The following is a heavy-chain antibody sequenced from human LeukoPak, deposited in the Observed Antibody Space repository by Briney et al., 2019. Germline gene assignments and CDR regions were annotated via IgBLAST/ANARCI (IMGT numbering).Heavy chain of an antibody. J-gene: IGHJ4*02. V-gene: IGHV3-7*01. D-gene: IGHD5/OR15-5a*01. CDR2: VKEDGSEE. Sequence: PGGYLRLSCAASGFTFSSHSMSWLGQAPGKGLEWVTNVKEDGSEENYVDSVKGRFTISRDNAVKSLYLQMNSLRAEDTAVYFCARLLHYERSVYRPVDCWGQGTLVAVSS. CDR1: GFTFSSHS. CDR3: ARLLHYERSVYRPVDC.